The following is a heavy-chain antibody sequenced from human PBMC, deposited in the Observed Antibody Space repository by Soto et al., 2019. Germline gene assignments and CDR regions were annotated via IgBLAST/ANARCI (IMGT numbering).Heavy chain of an antibody. V-gene: IGHV1-24*01. J-gene: IGHJ5*02. Sequence: ASVKVSCKVSGYTLTELSMHWVRQAPGKGLEWMGGFDPEDGETIYAQKFQGRVTMTEGTSTDTAYMELSSLRSEDTAVYYCATTGRFLEWLLFDPWGQGTLVTVSS. CDR3: ATTGRFLEWLLFDP. CDR2: FDPEDGET. CDR1: GYTLTELS. D-gene: IGHD3-3*01.